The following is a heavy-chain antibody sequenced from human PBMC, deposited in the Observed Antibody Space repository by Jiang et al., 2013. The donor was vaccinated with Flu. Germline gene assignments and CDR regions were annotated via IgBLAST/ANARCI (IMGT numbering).Heavy chain of an antibody. J-gene: IGHJ4*02. CDR3: ARASRYYFDSSAYYYFDY. CDR2: LSEWER. Sequence: VSGGSISSSNWWSWVRQPPGKGAGVDWRSLSEWERQLQPVPPESSHHSVDKSKNQFSLNLSSVTAADTAVYYCARASRYYFDSSAYYYFDYWGQGTLVTVSS. V-gene: IGHV4-4*02. CDR1: GGSISSSNW. D-gene: IGHD3-22*01.